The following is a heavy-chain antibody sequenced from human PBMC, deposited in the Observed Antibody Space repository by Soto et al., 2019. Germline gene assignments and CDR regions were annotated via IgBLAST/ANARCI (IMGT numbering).Heavy chain of an antibody. V-gene: IGHV3-74*01. Sequence: EVQLVESGGDLVQPGGSLRLSCAASAFTFSSYWMHWVRQAPGKGLVWVSRGNRDGGSTNYADSVKGRSTISRDNAKNTLYLQMNSLRAEDTAVYYCARDPYPWTSGWNWFDPWGQGTLVTVSS. D-gene: IGHD6-19*01. J-gene: IGHJ5*02. CDR2: GNRDGGST. CDR3: ARDPYPWTSGWNWFDP. CDR1: AFTFSSYW.